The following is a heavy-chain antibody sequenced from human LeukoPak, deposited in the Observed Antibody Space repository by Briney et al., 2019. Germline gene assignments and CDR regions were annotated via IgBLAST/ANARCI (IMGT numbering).Heavy chain of an antibody. CDR2: ISSNGGST. D-gene: IGHD4-17*01. CDR1: GFTFSSYA. Sequence: PGGSLRLPCSASGFTFSSYAMHWVRQAPGKGLEYVSAISSNGGSTYYADSVKGRFTISRDNSKNTLYLQMSSLRAEDTAVYYCVKTGYGDHRYYYYGMDVWGLGTTVTVSS. CDR3: VKTGYGDHRYYYYGMDV. V-gene: IGHV3-64D*09. J-gene: IGHJ6*02.